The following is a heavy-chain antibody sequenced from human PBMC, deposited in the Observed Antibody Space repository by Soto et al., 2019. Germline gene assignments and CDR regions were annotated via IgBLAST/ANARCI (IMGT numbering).Heavy chain of an antibody. CDR2: ISSSSSYI. J-gene: IGHJ4*02. V-gene: IGHV3-21*01. D-gene: IGHD3-10*01. CDR1: GFTFSSYS. CDR3: ARDLSAGGSIDY. Sequence: GGSLRLSCAASGFTFSSYSMNWVRQAPGKGLEWVSSISSSSSYIYYADSVKGRFTISRDNAKNSLYLQMNSLRAEDTAVYYCARDLSAGGSIDYWGQGTLVTVSS.